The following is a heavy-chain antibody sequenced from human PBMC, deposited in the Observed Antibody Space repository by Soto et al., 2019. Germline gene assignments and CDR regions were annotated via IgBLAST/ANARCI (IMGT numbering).Heavy chain of an antibody. V-gene: IGHV3-21*01. CDR3: ARDLDPGNEPALR. CDR1: GFTFSSYS. J-gene: IGHJ4*02. CDR2: ISSSSSYI. Sequence: GGSLRLSCAASGFTFSSYSMNWVRQAPGKGLEWVSSISSSSSYIYYADSVKGRFTISRDNAKNSLYLQMNSLRAEDTAVYYCARDLDPGNEPALRWGQGTLVTVSS. D-gene: IGHD1-1*01.